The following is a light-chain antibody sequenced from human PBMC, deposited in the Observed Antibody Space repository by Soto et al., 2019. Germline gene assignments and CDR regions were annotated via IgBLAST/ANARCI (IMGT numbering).Light chain of an antibody. CDR3: SLYTSENTYV. Sequence: QSALTQPPSASGSPGQSVTISCTGTSTDFVSYNRVSWYQQPPGTAPKLIIYEASNRPSGVPDRFSGSKSGNTASLNISGLQAADEADYYCSLYTSENTYVFGTGTKVTVL. J-gene: IGLJ1*01. CDR1: STDFVSYNR. V-gene: IGLV2-18*01. CDR2: EAS.